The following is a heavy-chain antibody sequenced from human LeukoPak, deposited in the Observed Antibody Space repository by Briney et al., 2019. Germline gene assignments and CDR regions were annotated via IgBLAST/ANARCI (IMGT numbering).Heavy chain of an antibody. CDR1: GYTFTSYY. V-gene: IGHV1-46*01. CDR3: AMGYYDSSGYYPTRFDP. J-gene: IGHJ5*02. CDR2: INPSGGST. D-gene: IGHD3-22*01. Sequence: GASVKVSCKVSGYTFTSYYMHWVRQAPGQGLEWMGIINPSGGSTSYAQKFQGRVTMTRDTSTSTVYMELSSLRSEDTAVYYCAMGYYDSSGYYPTRFDPWGQGTLVTVSS.